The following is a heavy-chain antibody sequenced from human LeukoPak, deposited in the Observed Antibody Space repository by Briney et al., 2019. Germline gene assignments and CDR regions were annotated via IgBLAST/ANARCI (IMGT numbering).Heavy chain of an antibody. D-gene: IGHD2-15*01. Sequence: ASVKVSCKASGYTFTSYGISWVRQAPGQGLEWMGLINAYNGNTNYAQKLQGRVTMTTDTSTSTAYMELRSLRSDETAVYYCARDLVVVARFNWFDPWGQGTLVTVSS. CDR1: GYTFTSYG. V-gene: IGHV1-18*01. CDR3: ARDLVVVARFNWFDP. J-gene: IGHJ5*02. CDR2: INAYNGNT.